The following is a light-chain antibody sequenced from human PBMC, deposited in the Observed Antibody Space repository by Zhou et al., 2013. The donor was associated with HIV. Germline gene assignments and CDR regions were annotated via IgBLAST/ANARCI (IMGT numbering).Light chain of an antibody. CDR3: LQRAHWPRT. J-gene: IGKJ1*01. V-gene: IGKV3-11*01. CDR1: QSVDSR. CDR2: DAS. Sequence: EVVLTQSPATLSLSPGERATLSCRASQSVDSRLAWYQHRRGQAPSLLIYDASNRASGAPARFSGSGSGTDFTLTISSLEPEDFAVYYCLQRAHWPRTFGQGTKLEIK.